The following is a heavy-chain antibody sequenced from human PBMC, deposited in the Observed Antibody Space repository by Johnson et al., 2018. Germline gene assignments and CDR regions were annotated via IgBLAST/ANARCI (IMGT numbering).Heavy chain of an antibody. CDR1: GFTFSSYA. CDR2: ISGSGVST. CDR3: AKQKDPMIVVDEYFQD. V-gene: IGHV3-23*01. Sequence: VQLQESGGTLVQPGGSLRLSCVGSGFTFSSYAMSWVRQAPGKGLEWVSAISGSGVSTYYADSVKGRFTISRGNSNITLHLQMDSLRAEDTALYYCAKQKDPMIVVDEYFQDWGQGTLVTVSS. J-gene: IGHJ1*01. D-gene: IGHD3-22*01.